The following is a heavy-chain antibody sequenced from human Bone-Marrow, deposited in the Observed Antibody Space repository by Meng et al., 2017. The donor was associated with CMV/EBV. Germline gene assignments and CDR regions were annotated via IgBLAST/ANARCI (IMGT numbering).Heavy chain of an antibody. CDR2: ISWEDVK. J-gene: IGHJ5*02. Sequence: ITLKESRPPLVKPTQTTTLTCTFSGFSLNTTGVGVGCIRQSPGKALEWLALISWEDVKEYSPSLNTRLTITKDTSKNQVLLTMTNMDPVDTATYYCARGGFSYGLLWFDPWGQGALVTVSS. CDR3: ARGGFSYGLLWFDP. D-gene: IGHD5-18*01. CDR1: GFSLNTTGVG. V-gene: IGHV2-5*02.